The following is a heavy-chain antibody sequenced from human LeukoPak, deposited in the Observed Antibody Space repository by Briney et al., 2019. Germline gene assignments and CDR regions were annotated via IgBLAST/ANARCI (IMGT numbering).Heavy chain of an antibody. CDR1: GYSISSGYY. V-gene: IGHV3-23*01. D-gene: IGHD3-10*01. Sequence: ETLSLTCTVSGYSISSGYYWGWIRQPPGKGLEWVSAISGSGGSTYYADSVKGRFTISRDNSKNTLYLQMNSLRAEDTAVYYCAKDHGSGSYLGNAFDIWGQGTMVTVSS. J-gene: IGHJ3*02. CDR3: AKDHGSGSYLGNAFDI. CDR2: ISGSGGST.